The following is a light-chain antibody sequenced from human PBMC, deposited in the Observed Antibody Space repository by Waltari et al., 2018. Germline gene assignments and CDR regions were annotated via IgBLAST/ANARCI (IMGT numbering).Light chain of an antibody. J-gene: IGKJ1*01. CDR2: GAS. V-gene: IGKV3-15*01. CDR1: QRVRNN. Sequence: EIVMTQSPSTLSVSPGERATLSCRPSQRVRNNLVWYQQKPGQAPRLLIYGASTRVTGIPARFSGSGSGTEFTLTISSLQSEDFAVYYCQQYNNWPPWTFGQGTKVEIK. CDR3: QQYNNWPPWT.